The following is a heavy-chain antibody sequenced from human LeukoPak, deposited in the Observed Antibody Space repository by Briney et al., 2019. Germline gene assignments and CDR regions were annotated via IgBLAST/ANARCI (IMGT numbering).Heavy chain of an antibody. CDR2: ISSSGSTI. Sequence: GGSLRLSCAASGFTFSSYEMNWVRQAPGKGLEWVSYISSSGSTIYYADSVKGRFTISRDNAKNSLYLQTNSLRAEDTAVYYCARPSYSSSWYFDYWGQGTLATVSS. CDR1: GFTFSSYE. CDR3: ARPSYSSSWYFDY. V-gene: IGHV3-48*03. J-gene: IGHJ4*02. D-gene: IGHD6-13*01.